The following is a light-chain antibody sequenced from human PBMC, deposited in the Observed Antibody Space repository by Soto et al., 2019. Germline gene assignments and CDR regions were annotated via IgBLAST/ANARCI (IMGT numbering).Light chain of an antibody. Sequence: EVVLKQSPCTLSLYQGERATLSCRASQSVSSSYLACHQQKPGHXXRLLSYGTSSRATGIPDRFSGSGSGTDFTLTISRLEPEDFAVYYCQQYGSSPPWTFGQGTKVDIK. CDR1: QSVSSSY. V-gene: IGKV3-20*01. CDR2: GTS. J-gene: IGKJ1*01. CDR3: QQYGSSPPWT.